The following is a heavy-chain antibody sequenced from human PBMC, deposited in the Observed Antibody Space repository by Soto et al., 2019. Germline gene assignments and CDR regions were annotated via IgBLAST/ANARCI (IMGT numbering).Heavy chain of an antibody. D-gene: IGHD4-17*01. CDR1: GGSFSGYY. CDR2: INHSGST. CDR3: ASGSRGPRGGDYYYYYYYGMDV. V-gene: IGHV4-34*01. J-gene: IGHJ6*02. Sequence: SETLSLTCAVYGGSFSGYYWSWIRQPPGKGLEWIGEINHSGSTNYNPSLKSRVTISVDTSKNQFSLKLSSVTAADTAVYYCASGSRGPRGGDYYYYYYYGMDVWGQWTTVTVSS.